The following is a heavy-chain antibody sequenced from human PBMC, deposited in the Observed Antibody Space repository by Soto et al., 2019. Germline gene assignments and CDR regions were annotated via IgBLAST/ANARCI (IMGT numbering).Heavy chain of an antibody. CDR1: GYTFTAYA. D-gene: IGHD6-6*01. CDR2: INAGNGDT. CDR3: ARDLDPSSAPFAP. V-gene: IGHV1-3*01. Sequence: ASVKVSCKASGYTFTAYAIHWVRQAPGQSLEWMGWINAGNGDTKYSQNFQGRVTVTKDTSASTAYMELSSLTSEDTAVYYCARDLDPSSAPFAPWSQGTLVTVSS. J-gene: IGHJ5*02.